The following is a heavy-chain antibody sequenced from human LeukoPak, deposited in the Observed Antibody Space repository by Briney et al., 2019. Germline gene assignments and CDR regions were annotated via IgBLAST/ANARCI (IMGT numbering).Heavy chain of an antibody. CDR3: ARGYSTGWTYYFDY. Sequence: PSETLSPTCAVYGGSFSGYYWSWIRQPPGKGLEWIGEINHSGSTNYNPSLKSRVTISVDTSKNHFSLKLNSVTAADTAVYYCARGYSTGWTYYFDYWGQGALVTVSS. CDR2: INHSGST. CDR1: GGSFSGYY. D-gene: IGHD6-25*01. V-gene: IGHV4-34*01. J-gene: IGHJ4*02.